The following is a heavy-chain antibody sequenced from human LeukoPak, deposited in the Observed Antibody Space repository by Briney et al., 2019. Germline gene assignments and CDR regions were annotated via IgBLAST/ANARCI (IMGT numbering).Heavy chain of an antibody. CDR3: ARASSGGDYVWYFDY. Sequence: ASVKVSCKASGYTFTSYYMHWGRQGPGQGLEWMGIINPSGGSTSYAQKFQGRVTMSRDTSTSTAYMELSSLRSEDTAVYYCARASSGGDYVWYFDYWGQGTLVTVSS. J-gene: IGHJ4*02. CDR2: INPSGGST. CDR1: GYTFTSYY. D-gene: IGHD4-17*01. V-gene: IGHV1-46*01.